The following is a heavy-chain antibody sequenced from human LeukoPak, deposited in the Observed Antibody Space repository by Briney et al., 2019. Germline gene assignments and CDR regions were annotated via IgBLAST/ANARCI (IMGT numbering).Heavy chain of an antibody. Sequence: PGGSLRLSCVASAFSVSSNYMCWVRQAPGKGLEWVSVIYTGGTTYYTDSVKGRFTISRDNSKNTLNLQMNSLRAEDTAVYYCASWGVPVWGQGTLVTVSS. CDR3: ASWGVPV. CDR1: AFSVSSNY. V-gene: IGHV3-53*05. J-gene: IGHJ4*02. CDR2: IYTGGTT. D-gene: IGHD7-27*01.